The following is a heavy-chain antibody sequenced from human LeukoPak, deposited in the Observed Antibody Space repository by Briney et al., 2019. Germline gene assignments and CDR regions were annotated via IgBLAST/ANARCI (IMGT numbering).Heavy chain of an antibody. CDR1: EFSFSDYY. V-gene: IGHV3-11*05. Sequence: GGSLRLSCAASEFSFSDYYMSWIRQAPRKGLEWVSYISSSSSDTDYADSVKGRFTISRDNAKNSLFLQMNSLRAEDTAVYYCARGHHGMEVWGRGTTVTVSS. CDR2: ISSSSSDT. CDR3: ARGHHGMEV. J-gene: IGHJ6*02.